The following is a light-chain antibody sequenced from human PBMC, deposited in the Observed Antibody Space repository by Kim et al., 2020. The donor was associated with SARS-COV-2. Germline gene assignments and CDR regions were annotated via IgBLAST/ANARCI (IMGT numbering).Light chain of an antibody. CDR2: LNSDGSH. Sequence: ASVKLTCTLSSGHSSYAIAWHQQQPKKGPRYLVKLNSDGSHSKGDGIPDRFSGSSSGAERYLTISSLQSEDEADYYCQTWGTGIRVFGGGTQLTVL. CDR1: SGHSSYA. J-gene: IGLJ3*02. V-gene: IGLV4-69*01. CDR3: QTWGTGIRV.